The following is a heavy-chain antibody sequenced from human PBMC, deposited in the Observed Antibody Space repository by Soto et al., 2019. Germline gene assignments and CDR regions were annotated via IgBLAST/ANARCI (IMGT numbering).Heavy chain of an antibody. CDR2: ISYDGSNK. CDR1: GFTFSSYG. D-gene: IGHD5-12*01. V-gene: IGHV3-30*03. J-gene: IGHJ6*02. CDR3: ARARGRTPWLRHLRPYGMDV. Sequence: QVQLVESGGGVVQPGRSLRLSCAASGFTFSSYGMHWVRQAPGKGLEWVAVISYDGSNKYYADSVKGRFTISRDNSKNTLYLQLNSVKDEGTAVYYCARARGRTPWLRHLRPYGMDVCGQGTTVTVS.